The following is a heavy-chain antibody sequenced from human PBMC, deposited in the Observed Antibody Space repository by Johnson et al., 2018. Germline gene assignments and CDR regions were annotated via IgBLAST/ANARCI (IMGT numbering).Heavy chain of an antibody. D-gene: IGHD1-26*01. V-gene: IGHV3-73*02. Sequence: VQLQESGGGLVQPGGSLKLSCAASGFTFSGSAMHWVRQASGKGLEWVGRIRSKANSYATAYAASVKGRFTISRDVSKNTAYLKMNSLKNEDTAVYYCTRHVEDSGSYYVGAFDIWGQGTMVTVSS. CDR1: GFTFSGSA. J-gene: IGHJ3*02. CDR3: TRHVEDSGSYYVGAFDI. CDR2: IRSKANSYAT.